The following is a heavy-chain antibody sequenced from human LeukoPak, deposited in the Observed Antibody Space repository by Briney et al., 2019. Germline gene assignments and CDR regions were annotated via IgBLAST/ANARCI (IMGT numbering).Heavy chain of an antibody. CDR3: ARLYGYTYGHGGMDV. CDR1: GGSISSFY. V-gene: IGHV4-59*08. CDR2: IHDSGTS. J-gene: IGHJ6*02. Sequence: SETLSLTCTVSGGSISSFYWTWIRQPPGKGLEWIGYIHDSGTSSSNPSLKSRVAISLDTSKNQFSLKLTSVTAADTAVYYCARLYGYTYGHGGMDVWGQGTTVTVSS. D-gene: IGHD5-18*01.